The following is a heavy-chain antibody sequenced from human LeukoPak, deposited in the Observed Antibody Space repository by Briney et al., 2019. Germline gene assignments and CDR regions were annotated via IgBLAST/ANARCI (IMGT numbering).Heavy chain of an antibody. CDR1: GFTFSSYA. Sequence: GRSLRLSCAASGFTFSSYAMHWVRQAPGKGLEWVAVISYDGSNKYYADSVKGRFTISRHNSKNTLYLQMNSLRAEDTAVYYCARDFDSWGQGTLVTVSS. CDR3: ARDFDS. V-gene: IGHV3-30*14. J-gene: IGHJ4*02. CDR2: ISYDGSNK. D-gene: IGHD3-22*01.